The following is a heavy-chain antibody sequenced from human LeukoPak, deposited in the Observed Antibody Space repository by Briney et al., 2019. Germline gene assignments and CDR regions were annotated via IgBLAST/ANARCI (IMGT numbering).Heavy chain of an antibody. CDR3: ARSADRSGYFREITLYYFDY. J-gene: IGHJ4*02. CDR2: ISNRGTTI. Sequence: PGGSLRLSCAASGFTFSDFYMTWIRQAPGKGLEWVSYISNRGTTIHYADSVRGRFTISRDNAKKSLYPQMNGLRAEDTAVYYCARSADRSGYFREITLYYFDYWGQGTLVTVSS. CDR1: GFTFSDFY. D-gene: IGHD3-22*01. V-gene: IGHV3-11*01.